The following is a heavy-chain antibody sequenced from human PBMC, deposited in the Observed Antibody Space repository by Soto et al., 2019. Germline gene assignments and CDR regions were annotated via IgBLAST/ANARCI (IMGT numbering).Heavy chain of an antibody. CDR2: INAGNGNT. CDR3: ARSAPPFDYYYMDV. Sequence: ASVKVSCKASGYTFTSYAMHWVRQAPGQRLEWMGWINAGNGNTKYSQKFQGRVTITADKSTSTAYMELSSLRSEDTAVYYCARSAPPFDYYYMDVWGKGTTVTVSS. CDR1: GYTFTSYA. J-gene: IGHJ6*03. D-gene: IGHD3-10*01. V-gene: IGHV1-3*01.